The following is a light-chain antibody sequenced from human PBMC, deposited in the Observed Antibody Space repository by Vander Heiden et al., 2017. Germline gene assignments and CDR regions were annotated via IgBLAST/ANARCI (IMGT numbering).Light chain of an antibody. Sequence: QSVLTQPPSASGTPGQRVTISCSGRSSNIGDNTVKCYQQLPGTAPKVLIYGNNQRPSGVPDRFSGSKSGTSASLAISGLQSEDEADYYCASWDDSLNGVVFGGGTKLTVL. CDR3: ASWDDSLNGVV. CDR1: SSNIGDNT. J-gene: IGLJ3*02. CDR2: GNN. V-gene: IGLV1-44*01.